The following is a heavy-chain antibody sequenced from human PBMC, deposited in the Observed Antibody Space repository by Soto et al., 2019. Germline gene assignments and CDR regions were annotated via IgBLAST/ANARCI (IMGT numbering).Heavy chain of an antibody. CDR2: IYYSGST. D-gene: IGHD3-10*01. CDR1: GGSISSYY. V-gene: IGHV4-59*01. Sequence: SETLSLTCTVSGGSISSYYWSWIRQPPGKGLEWIGYIYYSGSTNYNSSLKSRVTISVDTSKNQFSLKLSSVTAADTAVYYCARVLGRELLDYYYMDVWGKGTTVTVSS. CDR3: ARVLGRELLDYYYMDV. J-gene: IGHJ6*03.